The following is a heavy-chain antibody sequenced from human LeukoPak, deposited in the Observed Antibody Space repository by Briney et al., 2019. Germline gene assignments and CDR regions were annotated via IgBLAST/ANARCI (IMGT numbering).Heavy chain of an antibody. Sequence: GGSLRLSCTASGFNFRSYSMNCVRQAPGKGLEWVSYIISSSSTIYYADSVKGRFTIYRDNAQNSLSLQMKSLRAEDTAVYYCARDRSRAPYCSGGSCFAWGQGTLVRVSS. V-gene: IGHV3-48*01. CDR3: ARDRSRAPYCSGGSCFA. J-gene: IGHJ5*02. D-gene: IGHD2-15*01. CDR2: IISSSSTI. CDR1: GFNFRSYS.